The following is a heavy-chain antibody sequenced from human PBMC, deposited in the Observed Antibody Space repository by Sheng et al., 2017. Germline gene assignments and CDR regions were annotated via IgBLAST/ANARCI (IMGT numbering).Heavy chain of an antibody. J-gene: IGHJ4*02. CDR1: GFIFTNYD. CDR2: ISSSGSSI. D-gene: IGHD3-3*01. CDR3: AREAFFGVVIPFDY. Sequence: DVQLVESGGGLVQPGGSLRLSCEVSGFIFTNYDMHWVRQAPGKGLEWVSYISSSGSSINYADSVKGRFTISRDNAKNSLYLQMNTLKAEDTAVYYCAREAFFGVVIPFDYWGQGTLVTVSS. V-gene: IGHV3-48*03.